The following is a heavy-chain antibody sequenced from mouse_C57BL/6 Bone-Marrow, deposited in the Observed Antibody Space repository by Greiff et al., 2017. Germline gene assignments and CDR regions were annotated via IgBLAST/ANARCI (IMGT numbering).Heavy chain of an antibody. CDR1: GYTFTSYW. D-gene: IGHD3-2*02. J-gene: IGHJ2*01. CDR3: ARGGGSGIY. V-gene: IGHV1-52*01. Sequence: QVQLQQPGAELVRPGSSVKLSCKASGYTFTSYWMHWVKQRPIQGLEWIGNIDPSDSETHYNQKFKDKATLTVDKSSSTAYMQRSSLTSEDSAVYYCARGGGSGIYWGQGTTLTVSS. CDR2: IDPSDSET.